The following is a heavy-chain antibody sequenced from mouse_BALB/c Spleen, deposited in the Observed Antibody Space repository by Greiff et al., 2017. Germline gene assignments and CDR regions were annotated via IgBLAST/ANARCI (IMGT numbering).Heavy chain of an antibody. Sequence: VQLQQSGAELVRPGTSVKVSCKASGYAFTNYLIEWVKQRPGQGLEWIGVIYPGSGGTNYNEKFKGKATLTADKSSSTAYMQLSSLTSDDSAVYFCARSGYGNYDAYWGQGTLVTVSA. CDR3: ARSGYGNYDAY. D-gene: IGHD2-1*01. CDR2: IYPGSGGT. J-gene: IGHJ3*01. V-gene: IGHV1-54*01. CDR1: GYAFTNYL.